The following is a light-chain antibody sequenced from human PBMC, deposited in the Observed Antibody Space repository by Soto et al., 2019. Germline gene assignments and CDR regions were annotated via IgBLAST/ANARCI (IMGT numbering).Light chain of an antibody. Sequence: DIQMTQSPSTLSASVGDRVTITCRASQSISTWLAWYQQKPGKAPKLLIYKASNLEGGVPSRFSGSGSGTEFTITINSLQPDDFEPYYCQQYNTYPLTFGGGTPVEIK. CDR3: QQYNTYPLT. J-gene: IGKJ4*01. CDR2: KAS. V-gene: IGKV1-5*03. CDR1: QSISTW.